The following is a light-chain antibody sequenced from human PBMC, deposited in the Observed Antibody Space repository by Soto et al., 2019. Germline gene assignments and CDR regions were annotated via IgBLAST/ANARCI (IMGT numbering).Light chain of an antibody. Sequence: EIVMTQSPATLSVSPGERATLSCRASQSVSSNLAWYQQKPGQAPRLLMYGASTRAPGTPGRFSGSGSGTEFSLTIFSLQSEDFAVYYCQQYNNWPRTFGQGTKVEVK. V-gene: IGKV3-15*01. CDR3: QQYNNWPRT. CDR2: GAS. J-gene: IGKJ1*01. CDR1: QSVSSN.